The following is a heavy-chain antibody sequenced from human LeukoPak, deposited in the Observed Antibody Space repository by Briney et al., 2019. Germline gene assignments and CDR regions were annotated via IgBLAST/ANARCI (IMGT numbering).Heavy chain of an antibody. D-gene: IGHD3-10*01. CDR3: ASGSFSYYYGMDV. CDR1: GFTFSSYA. J-gene: IGHJ6*02. CDR2: ISGSGGST. V-gene: IGHV3-23*01. Sequence: GGSLRLSCAASGFTFSSYAMSWVRQAPGKGLEWVSAISGSGGSTYYADSVKGRFTISRDNSKNTLYLQMNSLRAEDTAVYYCASGSFSYYYGMDVWGQGTTVTVSS.